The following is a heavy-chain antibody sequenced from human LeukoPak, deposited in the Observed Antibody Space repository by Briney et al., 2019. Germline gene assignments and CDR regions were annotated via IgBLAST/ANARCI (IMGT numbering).Heavy chain of an antibody. CDR1: GYSFNTYW. CDR3: ARQEFSSSPWDY. Sequence: GESLKISCKGSGYSFNTYWIGWVRQMPGKGLEWMGIIYPGDSETRYSPSFQGQVTISVDKSVRSAYLSWSSLKASDTAMYYCARQEFSSSPWDYWGQGTLVTVSS. J-gene: IGHJ4*02. D-gene: IGHD6-6*01. V-gene: IGHV5-51*01. CDR2: IYPGDSET.